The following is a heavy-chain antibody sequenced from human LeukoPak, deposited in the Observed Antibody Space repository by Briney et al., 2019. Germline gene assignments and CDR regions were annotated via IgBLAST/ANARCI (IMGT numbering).Heavy chain of an antibody. CDR2: IYYSGST. Sequence: SETLSLTCTVSGGSISSGDYYWSWIRQPPGKGLEWIGYIYYSGSTYYNPSLKSRVTISVDTSKNQFSLKLSSVTAADTAVYYCARAQDIVVVVAATRGAFDIWGQGTMVTVSS. J-gene: IGHJ3*02. V-gene: IGHV4-30-4*01. CDR3: ARAQDIVVVVAATRGAFDI. CDR1: GGSISSGDYY. D-gene: IGHD2-15*01.